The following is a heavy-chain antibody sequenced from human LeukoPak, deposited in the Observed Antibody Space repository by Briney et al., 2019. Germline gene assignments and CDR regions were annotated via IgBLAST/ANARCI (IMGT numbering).Heavy chain of an antibody. D-gene: IGHD6-13*01. CDR1: GGSFSGYY. J-gene: IGHJ4*02. Sequence: SETLSLTCAVYGGSFSGYYWSWIRQPPGEGLEWIGEINHSGSTNYNPSLKSRVTISVDTSKNQFSLKLSSVTAADTAVYYCARGNLYSSSWYLDDYWGQGTLVTVSS. CDR3: ARGNLYSSSWYLDDY. CDR2: INHSGST. V-gene: IGHV4-34*01.